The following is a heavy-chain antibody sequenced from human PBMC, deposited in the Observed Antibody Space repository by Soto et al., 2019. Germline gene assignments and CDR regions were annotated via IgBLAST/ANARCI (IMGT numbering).Heavy chain of an antibody. CDR1: VYTFTSYY. D-gene: IGHD3-9*01. J-gene: IGHJ6*02. CDR2: INPSGGST. V-gene: IGHV1-46*01. Sequence: GASVTVSRKESVYTFTSYYMPWVGPAPGQGLEWMGIINPSGGSTSYAQKFQGRVTMTRDTSTSTVYMELSSLRSEDTAVYYCARDRVPIILNYGMDVWGQGTTVTVSS. CDR3: ARDRVPIILNYGMDV.